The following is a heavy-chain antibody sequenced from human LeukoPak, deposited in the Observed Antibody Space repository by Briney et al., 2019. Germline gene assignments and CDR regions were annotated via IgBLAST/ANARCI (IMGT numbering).Heavy chain of an antibody. CDR2: FDPEDGET. Sequence: ASVKVSCKVSGYTLTELSMHWVRQAPGEGLEWMGGFDPEDGETIYAQKFQGRVTMTEDTSTDTAYMELSSLRSEDTAVYYCARLLYSSGWLPFDYWGQGTLVTVSS. J-gene: IGHJ4*02. CDR1: GYTLTELS. D-gene: IGHD6-19*01. V-gene: IGHV1-24*01. CDR3: ARLLYSSGWLPFDY.